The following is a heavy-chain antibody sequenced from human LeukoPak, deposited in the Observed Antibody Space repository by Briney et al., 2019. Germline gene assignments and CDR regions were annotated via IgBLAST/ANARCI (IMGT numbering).Heavy chain of an antibody. CDR3: AKGARGTYALDI. V-gene: IGHV3-23*01. D-gene: IGHD3-10*01. Sequence: QTGGSLRLSCAASGFTFSNYAMSWVRQAPGKGLEWVSDISGSGSSTYYADSVKGRFTISRDNSKNTLYLQMNSLSAEDTAVYYCAKGARGTYALDIWGQGTMVTVSS. J-gene: IGHJ3*02. CDR1: GFTFSNYA. CDR2: ISGSGSST.